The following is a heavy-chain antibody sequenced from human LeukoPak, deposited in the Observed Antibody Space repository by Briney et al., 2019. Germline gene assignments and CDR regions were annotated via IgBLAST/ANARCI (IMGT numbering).Heavy chain of an antibody. J-gene: IGHJ4*02. CDR1: GFTFSDAW. D-gene: IGHD2-15*01. V-gene: IGHV3-15*01. CDR2: IKSKSDGGTI. CDR3: TTRRQDGW. Sequence: GGSLRLSCVGSGFTFSDAWMSWVRQAPGKGLEWVGRIKSKSDGGTIDYAAPVKGRFTISRDDSRNTLYLQMNSLKTEDTAVYYCTTRRQDGWWGQGTLVTVSP.